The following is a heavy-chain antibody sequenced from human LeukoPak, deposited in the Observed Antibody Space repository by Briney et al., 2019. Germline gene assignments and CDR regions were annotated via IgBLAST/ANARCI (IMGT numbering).Heavy chain of an antibody. J-gene: IGHJ4*02. CDR1: GFTFRSYA. V-gene: IGHV3-23*01. Sequence: GGSLRLSCAASGFTFRSYAMSWVRQAPGKGLEWVSAISGSGGSTYYADSVKGRFSISRDNAKNTLNLQMNSLRAEDTAIYYCARDSSHYLGSSDYWGQGTLVTASS. CDR3: ARDSSHYLGSSDY. D-gene: IGHD6-6*01. CDR2: ISGSGGST.